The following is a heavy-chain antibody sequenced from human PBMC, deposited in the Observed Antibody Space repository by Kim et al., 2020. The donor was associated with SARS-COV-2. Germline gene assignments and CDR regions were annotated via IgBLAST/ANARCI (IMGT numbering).Heavy chain of an antibody. V-gene: IGHV4-34*01. CDR2: INHSGSP. Sequence: SETLSLTCAVYGPSFSGYYCSWIRQPPGKGLEWIGEINHSGSPNYNPPLKSRVTISLDTSKNQLSLKLSSATAADTAVYYCATGRTAMSIDYGGKGTPV. CDR3: ATGRTAMSIDY. D-gene: IGHD5-18*01. CDR1: GPSFSGYY. J-gene: IGHJ4*02.